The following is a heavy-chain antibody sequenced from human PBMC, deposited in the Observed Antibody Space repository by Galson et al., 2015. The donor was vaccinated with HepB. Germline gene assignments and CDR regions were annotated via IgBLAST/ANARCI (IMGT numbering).Heavy chain of an antibody. D-gene: IGHD6-13*01. V-gene: IGHV4-39*01. CDR1: GGSISSSSYY. CDR3: AGEGAYSSSWYY. Sequence: SETLSLTCTVSGGSISSSSYYWGWIRQPPGKGLEWIGSIYYSGSTYYNPSLKSRVTMSVDTSKNQFSLKLSSVTAADTAVYYCAGEGAYSSSWYYWGQGTLVTVSS. CDR2: IYYSGST. J-gene: IGHJ4*02.